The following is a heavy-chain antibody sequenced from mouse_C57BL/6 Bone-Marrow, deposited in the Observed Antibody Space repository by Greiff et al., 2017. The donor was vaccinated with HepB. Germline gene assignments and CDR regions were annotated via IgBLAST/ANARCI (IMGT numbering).Heavy chain of an antibody. CDR2: IWSDGST. V-gene: IGHV2-6-1*01. CDR1: GFSLTSYG. Sequence: QVQLQQSGPGLVAPSQSLSITCTVSGFSLTSYGVHWVRQPPGKGLEWLVVIWSDGSTTYNSALKSRLSISKDNSKSQVFLKMNSLQTDDTAMYYCARHRGYGSSYRAMDYWGQGTSVTVSS. CDR3: ARHRGYGSSYRAMDY. J-gene: IGHJ4*01. D-gene: IGHD1-1*01.